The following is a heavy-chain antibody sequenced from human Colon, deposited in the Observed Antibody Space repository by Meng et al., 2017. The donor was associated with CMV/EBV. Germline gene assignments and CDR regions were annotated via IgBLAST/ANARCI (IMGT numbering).Heavy chain of an antibody. V-gene: IGHV3-23*03. Sequence: GGSLKISCAASGFTFSSYAMSWVHQAPGKGLEWVSVIYSGGSSTYYADSVKGRFTISRDNSKNTLYLQMNSLRAEDTAVYYCAKGGNWGFWSFDYWGQGTLVTVSS. CDR1: GFTFSSYA. J-gene: IGHJ4*02. CDR2: IYSGGSST. CDR3: AKGGNWGFWSFDY. D-gene: IGHD3-3*01.